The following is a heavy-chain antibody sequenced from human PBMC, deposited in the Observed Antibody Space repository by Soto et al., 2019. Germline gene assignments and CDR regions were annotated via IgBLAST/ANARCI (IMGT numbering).Heavy chain of an antibody. CDR2: IKDDGSET. CDR3: RYGHYPLS. CDR1: GFTFSSFW. V-gene: IGHV3-7*01. Sequence: GGSLRLSCAASGFTFSSFWMSWVRQAPGKGLEWVANIKDDGSETYHVDSVKGRFTISRDNAKSSLYLQMNSLRVEDTALYYCRYGHYPLSWSQGALVTVS. J-gene: IGHJ5*02. D-gene: IGHD2-15*01.